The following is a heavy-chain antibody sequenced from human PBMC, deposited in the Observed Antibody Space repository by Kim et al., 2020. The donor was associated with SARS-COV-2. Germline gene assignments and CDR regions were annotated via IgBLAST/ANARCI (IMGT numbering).Heavy chain of an antibody. J-gene: IGHJ6*02. CDR2: ISGSGGST. CDR1: GFTFSSYA. CDR3: AKALYPRGHYYYYYGMDV. D-gene: IGHD3-16*01. V-gene: IGHV3-23*01. Sequence: GGSLRLSCAASGFTFSSYAMSWVRQAPGKGLEWVSAISGSGGSTYYADSVKGRFTISRDNSKNTLYLQMNSLRAEDTAVYYCAKALYPRGHYYYYYGMDVWGQGTTVTVSS.